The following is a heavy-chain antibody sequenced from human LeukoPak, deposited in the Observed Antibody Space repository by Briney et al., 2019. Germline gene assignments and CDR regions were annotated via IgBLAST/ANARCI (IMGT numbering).Heavy chain of an antibody. CDR3: ARSSVNWFDP. J-gene: IGHJ5*02. CDR1: GYSFTNYW. V-gene: IGHV5-51*01. D-gene: IGHD3-3*01. Sequence: GASLKISCKGSGYSFTNYWIGWVRQMPGKGLEWMGIIFPGDSHTRYSPSFQGQVTMSADKSISTAYLQWSSLRASDTAMYYCARSSVNWFDPWGQGTLVTVSS. CDR2: IFPGDSHT.